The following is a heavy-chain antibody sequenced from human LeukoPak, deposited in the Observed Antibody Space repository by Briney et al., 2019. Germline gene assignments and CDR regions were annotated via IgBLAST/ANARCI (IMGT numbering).Heavy chain of an antibody. J-gene: IGHJ4*02. V-gene: IGHV4-4*02. Sequence: SETLSLTCAVSGGSISSSNWWSWVRQPPGKGLEWIGEIYHSGSTNYNPSLKSRVTTSVDKSKNQFSLKLSSVTAADTAVYYCAISSGYYYGLFDYWGQGTLVTVSS. CDR3: AISSGYYYGLFDY. CDR1: GGSISSSNW. CDR2: IYHSGST. D-gene: IGHD3-22*01.